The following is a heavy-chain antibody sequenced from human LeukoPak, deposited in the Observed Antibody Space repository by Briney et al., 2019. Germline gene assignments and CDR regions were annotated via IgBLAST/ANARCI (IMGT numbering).Heavy chain of an antibody. CDR1: GYTFTGYY. CDR2: INPNSGAT. Sequence: SVKLSCKASGYTFTGYYLHWVRQAPGLGPEWMGGINPNSGATNYAEKFQGRVTVTRDTSLTTVYMDLSRLTYDDTALYYCARIGVGTGAFDIWGQATVSPVSS. J-gene: IGHJ3*02. CDR3: ARIGVGTGAFDI. V-gene: IGHV1-2*02. D-gene: IGHD3-3*01.